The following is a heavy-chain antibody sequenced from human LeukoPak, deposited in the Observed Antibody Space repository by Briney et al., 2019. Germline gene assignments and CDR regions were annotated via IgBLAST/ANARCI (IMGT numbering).Heavy chain of an antibody. CDR3: ARDIIDSSSWYDY. J-gene: IGHJ4*02. CDR2: INWNGGST. V-gene: IGHV3-20*04. Sequence: GGSLRLSCAASGFTFSSYWMHWVRQAPGKGLEWVSGINWNGGSTGYADSVKGRFTISRDNAKNSLYLQMNSLRAEDTALYYCARDIIDSSSWYDYRGQGTLVTVSS. CDR1: GFTFSSYW. D-gene: IGHD6-13*01.